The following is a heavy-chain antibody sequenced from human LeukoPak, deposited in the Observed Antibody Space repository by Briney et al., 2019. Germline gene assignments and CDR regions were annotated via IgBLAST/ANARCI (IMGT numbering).Heavy chain of an antibody. D-gene: IGHD2-2*01. CDR1: GFTFSTYA. V-gene: IGHV3-30*04. Sequence: PGGSLRLSCAASGFTFSTYAMHWVRQAPGKGLEWVAVIWYGGSNKYYADSVKGRFTISRDNSKNTLYLQMNSLRAEDTAVYYCAMIGHYCSSTSCYLRNHAFDIWGQGTMVTVSS. CDR3: AMIGHYCSSTSCYLRNHAFDI. CDR2: IWYGGSNK. J-gene: IGHJ3*02.